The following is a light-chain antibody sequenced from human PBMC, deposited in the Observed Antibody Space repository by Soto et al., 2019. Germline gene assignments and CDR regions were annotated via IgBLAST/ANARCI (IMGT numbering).Light chain of an antibody. CDR3: QSYDNVPLA. Sequence: DFQMTQSPSSLSASVGDRVTITCRASQGIANYLAWYQQKPGRAPKLVIYAASTLQSGVPSRFSGSGSGTDFTLTISSLQAEDVATYYYQSYDNVPLAFGQGTKLEIK. CDR2: AAS. V-gene: IGKV1-27*01. CDR1: QGIANY. J-gene: IGKJ2*01.